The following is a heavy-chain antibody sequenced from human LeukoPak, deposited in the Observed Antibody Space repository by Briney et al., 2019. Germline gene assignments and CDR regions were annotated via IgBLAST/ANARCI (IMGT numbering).Heavy chain of an antibody. CDR3: ARGDAFDI. CDR2: ISYDGSNK. CDR1: GFTFSSYG. J-gene: IGHJ3*02. V-gene: IGHV3-30*03. Sequence: PGGSLRLSCAASGFTFSSYGMHWVRQAPGKGLEWVAVISYDGSNKYYADSVKGRFTTSRDNAKNSLYLQMNSLRAEDTAVYYCARGDAFDIWGQGTMVTVSS.